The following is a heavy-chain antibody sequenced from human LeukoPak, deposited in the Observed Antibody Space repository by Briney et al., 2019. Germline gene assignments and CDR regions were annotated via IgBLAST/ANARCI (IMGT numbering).Heavy chain of an antibody. CDR2: VYHSGST. J-gene: IGHJ2*01. CDR1: GVSFSIRSYY. V-gene: IGHV4-39*01. CDR3: ARTARSYWYFDL. Sequence: PSETLSLTCTVSGVSFSIRSYYWGWIRQPPEKGLEWIGTVYHSGSTYYKVSLKSRVTISADTSKNQFSLKLNSVTAADTAVYYCARTARSYWYFDLWGRGTLVTVSS.